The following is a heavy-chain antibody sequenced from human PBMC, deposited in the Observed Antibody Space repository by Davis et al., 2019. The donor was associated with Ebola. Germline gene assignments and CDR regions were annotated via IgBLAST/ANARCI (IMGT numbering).Heavy chain of an antibody. J-gene: IGHJ4*02. CDR1: GGSFSGYY. Sequence: MPSETLSLTCAVYGGSFSGYYWSWIRQPPGKGLEWIGSIYYSGSTYYNPSLKSRVTISVDTSKNQFSLKLSSVTAADTAVYYCARKRREVDENFDYWGQGTLVTVSS. V-gene: IGHV4-34*01. CDR2: IYYSGST. D-gene: IGHD6-25*01. CDR3: ARKRREVDENFDY.